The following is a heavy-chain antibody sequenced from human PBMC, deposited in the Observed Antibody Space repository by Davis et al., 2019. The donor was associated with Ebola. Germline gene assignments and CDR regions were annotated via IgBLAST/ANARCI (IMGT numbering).Heavy chain of an antibody. CDR1: GGSISSYY. D-gene: IGHD2-8*01. CDR2: IYYSGST. Sequence: SETLSLTCTVSGGSISSYYWSWIRQPPGKGLEWIGYIYYSGSTNYNPSLKSRVTISVDTSKNQFSLKLNSVTAADTAVYYCARGLPGTIFDSWGQGTLVTVSS. V-gene: IGHV4-59*01. J-gene: IGHJ4*02. CDR3: ARGLPGTIFDS.